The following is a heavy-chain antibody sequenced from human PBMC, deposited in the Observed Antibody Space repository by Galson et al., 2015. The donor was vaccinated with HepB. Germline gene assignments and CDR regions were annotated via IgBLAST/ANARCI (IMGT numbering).Heavy chain of an antibody. CDR1: GYTFTNYG. Sequence: SVKVSCKASGYTFTNYGISWVRQAPGQGLEWMGWISAYNGNTNYAQKLQGRVTMTTDTSTSTGYMEVRSLRSDDTAVYYCARWGYSGYGSYYYYGMDVWGQGTTVTVSS. CDR3: ARWGYSGYGSYYYYGMDV. J-gene: IGHJ6*02. D-gene: IGHD5-12*01. V-gene: IGHV1-18*01. CDR2: ISAYNGNT.